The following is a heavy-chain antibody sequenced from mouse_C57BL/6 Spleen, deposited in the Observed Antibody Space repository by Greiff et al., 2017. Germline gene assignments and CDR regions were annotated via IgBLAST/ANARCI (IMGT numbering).Heavy chain of an antibody. CDR1: GYTFTDYN. CDR2: INPNNGGT. D-gene: IGHD1-1*01. Sequence: VQLQQSGPELVKPGASVKMSCKASGYTFTDYNMHWVKQSHGKSLEWIGYINPNNGGTSYNQKFKGKATLTVNKSSSTAYMELRSLTSEDSAVYYCARATTVVGSVDYWGQGTTLTVSS. V-gene: IGHV1-22*01. CDR3: ARATTVVGSVDY. J-gene: IGHJ2*01.